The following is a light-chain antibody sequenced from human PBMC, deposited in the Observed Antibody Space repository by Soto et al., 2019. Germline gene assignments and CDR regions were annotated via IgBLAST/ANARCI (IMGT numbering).Light chain of an antibody. CDR1: SSDVGSNNR. V-gene: IGLV2-18*02. Sequence: QSVLTQPPSVSGSPGQSVAISCTGSSSDVGSNNRVSWYHQPPGTAPKLIIYDVTNRPSGVPDRFSGSKSGNTASLTISGLQAEDEADYYCSSYSTSNTYVFGTGTMVTVL. CDR2: DVT. J-gene: IGLJ1*01. CDR3: SSYSTSNTYV.